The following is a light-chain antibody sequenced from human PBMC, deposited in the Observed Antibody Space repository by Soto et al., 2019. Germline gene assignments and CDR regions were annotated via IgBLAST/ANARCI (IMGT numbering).Light chain of an antibody. CDR3: QQYNIYPLT. CDR2: GAS. V-gene: IGKV3-15*01. Sequence: EVVLTQSPGTLSLSPLETAARSFMASQSVTTQLAWYQQKPGQAPRLLIYGASTRATGIPARFSGSGSGTEFTLTISSLQPEDFATYYCQQYNIYPLTFGGGTKVDIK. J-gene: IGKJ4*01. CDR1: QSVTTQ.